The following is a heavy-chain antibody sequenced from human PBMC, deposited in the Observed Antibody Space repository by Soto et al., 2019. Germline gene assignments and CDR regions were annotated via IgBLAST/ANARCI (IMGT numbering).Heavy chain of an antibody. CDR3: AREGIVGATATTAFYI. D-gene: IGHD1-26*01. CDR1: GFTFSSYG. V-gene: IGHV3-30*03. Sequence: PGGSLRLSCAASGFTFSSYGMHWVRQAPGKGLEWVAVISYDGSNKYYADSVKGRFTISRDNSKNTLYLQMNSLRAVDTAVYYCAREGIVGATATTAFYIWDQ. CDR2: ISYDGSNK. J-gene: IGHJ3*02.